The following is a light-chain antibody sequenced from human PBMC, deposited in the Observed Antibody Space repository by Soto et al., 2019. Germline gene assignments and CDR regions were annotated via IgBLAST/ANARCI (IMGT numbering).Light chain of an antibody. J-gene: IGKJ2*01. V-gene: IGKV3-11*01. CDR3: QQRSNWPPT. Sequence: EIVLTQSPATLSLSPGERATLSCRSSQSVSSYLAWYQKNPGQAPRLLIYDASNRATGIPARFSGSGSGTDFTLTIGSLEPEDFAVYYCQQRSNWPPTFGEGTKLEIK. CDR2: DAS. CDR1: QSVSSY.